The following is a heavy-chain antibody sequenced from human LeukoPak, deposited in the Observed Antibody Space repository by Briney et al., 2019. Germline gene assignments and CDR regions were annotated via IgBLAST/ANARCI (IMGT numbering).Heavy chain of an antibody. Sequence: SQTLSLTCTVSGGAFSSGNYYWAWIPQPAGQGLEWIVRIYTDGGTSYNPSLKRRVTISADSTKNQFSLNLSSVTAADTAVDYCATEPPGYWGQGTLVTVSS. V-gene: IGHV4-61*02. CDR2: IYTDGGT. J-gene: IGHJ4*02. CDR3: ATEPPGY. CDR1: GGAFSSGNYY.